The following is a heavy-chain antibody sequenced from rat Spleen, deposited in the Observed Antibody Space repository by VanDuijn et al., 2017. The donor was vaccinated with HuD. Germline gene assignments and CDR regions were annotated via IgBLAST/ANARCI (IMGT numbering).Heavy chain of an antibody. V-gene: IGHV5-29*01. CDR1: GFTFNNYG. D-gene: IGHD1-9*01. J-gene: IGHJ2*01. Sequence: EVQLVESGGGLVQPGRSLKLSCAASGFTFNNYGMAWVRQAPTKGLEWVATISYDGSEIHYRDSVRERFTISREHAKTTLDLHMDSLSAEDTATYYCASEGTYYGDYFEYWVQGVMVTVSS. CDR3: ASEGTYYGDYFEY. CDR2: ISYDGSEI.